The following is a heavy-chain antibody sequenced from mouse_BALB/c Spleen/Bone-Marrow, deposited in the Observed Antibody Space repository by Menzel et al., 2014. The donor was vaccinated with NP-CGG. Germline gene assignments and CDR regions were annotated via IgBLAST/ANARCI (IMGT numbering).Heavy chain of an antibody. D-gene: IGHD4-1*01. CDR2: ISSDSGAI. V-gene: IGHV5-17*02. J-gene: IGHJ2*01. Sequence: EVQLQQCGGGLVQPGGSRKLSCAASGFTFSSFGMHWVRQAPEKGLEWIAYISSDSGAIFYADTVKGRFTISRDNPKNTLFLQMTSLRSEDTAIYFCTRGGNWEDSDYWGQGTTLTVSS. CDR1: GFTFSSFG. CDR3: TRGGNWEDSDY.